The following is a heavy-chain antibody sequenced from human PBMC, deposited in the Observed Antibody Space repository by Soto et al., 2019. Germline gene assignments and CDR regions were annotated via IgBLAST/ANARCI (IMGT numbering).Heavy chain of an antibody. Sequence: SLRLSCAASGFTFDDYAMHWVRQAPGKGLEWVSGISWNSGSIGYADSVKGRFTISRDNAKNSLYLQMNSLRAEDTALYYCAKAAWAHDAFDIWGQGTMVTVSS. CDR1: GFTFDDYA. J-gene: IGHJ3*02. CDR3: AKAAWAHDAFDI. V-gene: IGHV3-9*01. D-gene: IGHD7-27*01. CDR2: ISWNSGSI.